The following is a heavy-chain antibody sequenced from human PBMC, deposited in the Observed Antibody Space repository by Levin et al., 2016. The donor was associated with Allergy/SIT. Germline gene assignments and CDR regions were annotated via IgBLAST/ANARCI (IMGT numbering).Heavy chain of an antibody. CDR1: GFTFSSYS. V-gene: IGHV3-48*02. CDR3: ARGVKFDY. CDR2: ISSASRDK. Sequence: GESLKISCAASGFTFSSYSMNWVRQAPGKGLEWIAYISSASRDKYYADSVKGRFTISRDNAKNSVNLEMISLRDEDTAIYYCARGVKFDYWDQGNPVTVSS. J-gene: IGHJ4*02.